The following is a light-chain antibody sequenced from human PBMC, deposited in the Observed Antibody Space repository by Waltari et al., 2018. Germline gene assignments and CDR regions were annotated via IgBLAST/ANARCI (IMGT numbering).Light chain of an antibody. J-gene: IGKJ1*01. Sequence: DIVMTQSPDSLAVSLGERPTINCKSSQSVLYSSNNKNYLAWYQQRPGQPAKLLIYWASTRESGVPDRFSGSGSGTDFTLTISSLQAEDVAVYYCQQYYSTPRTFGQGTKVEIE. CDR1: QSVLYSSNNKNY. CDR3: QQYYSTPRT. V-gene: IGKV4-1*01. CDR2: WAS.